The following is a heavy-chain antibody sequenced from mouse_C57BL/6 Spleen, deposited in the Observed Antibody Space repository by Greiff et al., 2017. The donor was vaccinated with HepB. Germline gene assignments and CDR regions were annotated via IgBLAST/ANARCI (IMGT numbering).Heavy chain of an antibody. CDR2: IYPGSGST. V-gene: IGHV1-55*01. D-gene: IGHD1-1*01. J-gene: IGHJ4*01. CDR1: GYTFTSYW. Sequence: VQLQQPGAELVKPGASVKMSCKASGYTFTSYWITWVKQRPGQGLEWIGDIYPGSGSTNYNEKFKSKATLTVDTSPSTAYMQLSSLTSEDSAVYYCARDGGSSYEDYAMDYWGQGTSVTVSS. CDR3: ARDGGSSYEDYAMDY.